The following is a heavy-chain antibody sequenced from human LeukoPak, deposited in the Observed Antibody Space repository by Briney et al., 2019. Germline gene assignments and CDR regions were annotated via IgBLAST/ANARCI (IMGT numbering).Heavy chain of an antibody. CDR2: INTQGTYT. D-gene: IGHD2-15*01. CDR3: VIDLGDYNDF. J-gene: IGHJ4*02. Sequence: GGSLRLSCAVSGITFSSYWVHWVRHDPGRGLLWVSRINTQGTYTNYADSVKGRFTISRDNAKNTLYLQMSSLRADDTAVYYCVIDLGDYNDFWGQGTLVTVSS. CDR1: GITFSSYW. V-gene: IGHV3-74*01.